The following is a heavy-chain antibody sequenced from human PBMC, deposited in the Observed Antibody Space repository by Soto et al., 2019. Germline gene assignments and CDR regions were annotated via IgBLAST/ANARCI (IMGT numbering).Heavy chain of an antibody. D-gene: IGHD2-8*02. Sequence: PGGSLRLSCADSGFTFSSYAMSWVRQAPGKGLEWVSAISGSGGSTYSADSVTGRFTISRDNSRNSLYLQMNSLRAEDTALYYCAKGSTGSRPYYFDYWGQGTLVTVSS. CDR1: GFTFSSYA. CDR3: AKGSTGSRPYYFDY. J-gene: IGHJ4*02. V-gene: IGHV3-23*01. CDR2: ISGSGGST.